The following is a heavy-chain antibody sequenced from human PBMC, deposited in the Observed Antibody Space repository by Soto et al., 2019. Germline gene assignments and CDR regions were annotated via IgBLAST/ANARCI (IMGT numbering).Heavy chain of an antibody. CDR3: ARGHVTNLGYCSSTSCSHTEYYYYYYGMDV. Sequence: QVQLQESGPGLVKPSQTLSLTCTVSGGSISSGDYYWSWIRQPPGKGLEWIGYIYYSGSTYYNPSLKSRVTISVDTSKNQFSLKLSSVTAADTAVYYCARGHVTNLGYCSSTSCSHTEYYYYYYGMDVWGQGTTVTVSS. J-gene: IGHJ6*02. V-gene: IGHV4-30-4*01. D-gene: IGHD2-2*01. CDR1: GGSISSGDYY. CDR2: IYYSGST.